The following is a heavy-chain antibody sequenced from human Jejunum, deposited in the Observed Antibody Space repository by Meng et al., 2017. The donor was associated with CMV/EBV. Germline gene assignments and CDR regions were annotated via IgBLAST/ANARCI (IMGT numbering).Heavy chain of an antibody. Sequence: FSVNSQFMTWVRQAPGKGLEWVAVGYSAGMTYYADSVKGRFTISRDNSKNTMFLQMNGLRLEDTAMYYCAAEVAVRNYFSYGMDVWGQGTTVTVSS. J-gene: IGHJ6*02. D-gene: IGHD3-10*01. CDR2: GYSAGMT. CDR3: AAEVAVRNYFSYGMDV. V-gene: IGHV3-66*02. CDR1: FSVNSQF.